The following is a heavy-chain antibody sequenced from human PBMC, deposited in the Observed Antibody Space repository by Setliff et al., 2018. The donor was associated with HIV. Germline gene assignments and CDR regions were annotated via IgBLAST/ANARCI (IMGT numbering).Heavy chain of an antibody. CDR2: ISGSGANT. CDR1: GFIFSSYA. V-gene: IGHV3-23*01. CDR3: AKFFGGYGDYMGFDY. D-gene: IGHD4-17*01. J-gene: IGHJ4*02. Sequence: GGSLRLSCAASGFIFSSYAMSWVRQAPGKGLEWVSAISGSGANTYYADSVKGRFTISRDNSKNTLYLQMNSLRAEDTAVYYCAKFFGGYGDYMGFDYWSQGTLVTVSS.